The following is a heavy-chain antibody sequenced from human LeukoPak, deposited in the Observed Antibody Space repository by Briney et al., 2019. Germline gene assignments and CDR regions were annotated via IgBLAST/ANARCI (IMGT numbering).Heavy chain of an antibody. J-gene: IGHJ3*02. V-gene: IGHV3-48*01. CDR3: ANGGIIRDWDEAFDI. D-gene: IGHD1-1*01. CDR2: ITSDSSTM. Sequence: GGSLRLSCAASGFTFSSYSMNWVRQAPGQRLEWVSYITSDSSTMFYADSVKGRFTASRDNSKNTLYLQMNSLRAEDTAVYYCANGGIIRDWDEAFDIWGQGTMVTVSS. CDR1: GFTFSSYS.